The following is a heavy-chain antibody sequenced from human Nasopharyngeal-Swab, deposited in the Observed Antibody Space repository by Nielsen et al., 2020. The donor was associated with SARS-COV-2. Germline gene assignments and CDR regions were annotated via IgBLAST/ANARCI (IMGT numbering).Heavy chain of an antibody. CDR2: IYYSGST. V-gene: IGHV4-59*01. CDR3: ARGVSARPSSREQLELNWFDP. Sequence: SETLSLTCAVYGGSFSGYYWSWIRQPPGKGLEWIGYIYYSGSTNYNPSLKSRVTISVDTSKNQFSLKLSSVTAADTAVYYCARGVSARPSSREQLELNWFDPWGQGTLVTVSS. CDR1: GGSFSGYY. D-gene: IGHD1-1*01. J-gene: IGHJ5*02.